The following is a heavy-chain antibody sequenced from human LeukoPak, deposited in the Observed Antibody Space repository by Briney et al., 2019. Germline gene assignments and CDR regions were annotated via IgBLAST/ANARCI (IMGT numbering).Heavy chain of an antibody. CDR3: ARGGDGNSSLYYYYYGMDV. CDR2: INHSGST. CDR1: GGSFSGYY. J-gene: IGHJ6*02. Sequence: SETLSLTCAVYGGSFSGYYWSWIRQPPGKGLEWIGEINHSGSTNYNPSLKSRVTISVDTSKNQFSLKLSSVTAADTAVYYCARGGDGNSSLYYYYYGMDVWGQGTTVTVSS. V-gene: IGHV4-34*01. D-gene: IGHD4-23*01.